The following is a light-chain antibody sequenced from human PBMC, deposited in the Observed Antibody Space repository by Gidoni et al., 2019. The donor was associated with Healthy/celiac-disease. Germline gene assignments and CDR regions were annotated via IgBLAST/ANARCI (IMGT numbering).Light chain of an antibody. CDR1: KGISSW. Sequence: DIQLTPSPSSVSASVVDRVTITCRGSKGISSWLAWYQQKPGKAPKLLIYAASSLQSGVPSRFSGSGSGTDFTLTISSLQPEDFATYYCQQANSFPTFGQGTRLEIK. J-gene: IGKJ5*01. CDR3: QQANSFPT. CDR2: AAS. V-gene: IGKV1-12*01.